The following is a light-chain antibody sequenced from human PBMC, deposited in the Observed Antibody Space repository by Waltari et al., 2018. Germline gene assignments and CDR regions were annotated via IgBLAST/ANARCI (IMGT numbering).Light chain of an antibody. J-gene: IGLJ3*02. CDR2: EVN. V-gene: IGLV2-8*01. CDR1: TSDVGSYNY. Sequence: QSALTQPPSASGSPGQSVTTSCTGTTSDVGSYNYSSWYQQHPGKAPKLMIYEVNKRPSGVPDRFSGSKSGNAASLTVSGLQAEDDADYFCSSYAGKNNVVFGGGTKLTVL. CDR3: SSYAGKNNVV.